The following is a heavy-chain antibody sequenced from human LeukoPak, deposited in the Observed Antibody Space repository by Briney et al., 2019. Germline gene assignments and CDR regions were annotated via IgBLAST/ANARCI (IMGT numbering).Heavy chain of an antibody. CDR1: GYTFTSYG. J-gene: IGHJ6*02. Sequence: GASVKVSCKASGYTFTSYGISWVRQAPGQGLEWMGGIIPIFGTANYAQKFQGRVTITADESTSTAYMELSSLRSEDTAVYYCARDYYLSSYGMDVWGQGTTVTVSS. CDR2: IIPIFGTA. V-gene: IGHV1-69*13. D-gene: IGHD2/OR15-2a*01. CDR3: ARDYYLSSYGMDV.